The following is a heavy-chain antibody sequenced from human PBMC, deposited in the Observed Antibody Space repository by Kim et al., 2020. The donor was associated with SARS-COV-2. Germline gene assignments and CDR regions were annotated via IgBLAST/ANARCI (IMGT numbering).Heavy chain of an antibody. CDR3: AHRRIVVVPAAMREHNWFDP. CDR1: GFSLSTSGVG. V-gene: IGHV2-5*02. Sequence: SGPTLVNPTQTLTLTCTFSGFSLSTSGVGVGWIRQPPGKALEWLALIYWDDDKRYSPSLKSRLTITKDTSKNQVVLTMTNMDPVDTATYYCAHRRIVVVPAAMREHNWFDPGGQGTLVTVSS. J-gene: IGHJ5*02. D-gene: IGHD2-2*01. CDR2: IYWDDDK.